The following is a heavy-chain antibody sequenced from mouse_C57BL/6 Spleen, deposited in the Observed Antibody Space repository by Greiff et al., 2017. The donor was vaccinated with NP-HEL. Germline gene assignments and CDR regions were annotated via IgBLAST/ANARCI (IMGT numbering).Heavy chain of an antibody. CDR1: GYTFTDYN. CDR2: INPNNGGT. J-gene: IGHJ2*01. D-gene: IGHD1-1*01. V-gene: IGHV1-18*01. CDR3: ARSGTTVVDDFDY. Sequence: EVQLQQSGPELVKPGASVKIPCKASGYTFTDYNMDWVKQSHGKSLEWIGDINPNNGGTIYNQKFKGKATLTVDKSSSTAYMELRSLPSADTAVYYCARSGTTVVDDFDYWGQGTTLTVSS.